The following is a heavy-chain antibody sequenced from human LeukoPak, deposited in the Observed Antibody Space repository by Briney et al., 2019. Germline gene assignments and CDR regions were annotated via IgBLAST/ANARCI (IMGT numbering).Heavy chain of an antibody. CDR3: ATLRFLEWFAAFDI. Sequence: ASVKVSCKASGYTFTSYGISWVRQAPGQGLEWMGWISAYNGNTNYAQKLQGRVTMTTDTSTSTAYMELSSLRSEDTAVYYCATLRFLEWFAAFDIWGQGTMVTVSS. CDR2: ISAYNGNT. V-gene: IGHV1-18*01. D-gene: IGHD3-3*01. CDR1: GYTFTSYG. J-gene: IGHJ3*02.